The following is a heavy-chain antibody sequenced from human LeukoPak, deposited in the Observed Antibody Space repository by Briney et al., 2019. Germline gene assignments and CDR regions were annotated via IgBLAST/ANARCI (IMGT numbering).Heavy chain of an antibody. Sequence: GGSLRLSCAASGFTFSSHSMKRVRQAPGKGLEGVSSISSSSSYIYYADSVKGRFTISRDNAKNSLYLQMNSLRAEDTAVYYCARDRDSSSWYMGAYYYYGMDVWGKGTTVTVSS. D-gene: IGHD6-13*01. CDR2: ISSSSSYI. J-gene: IGHJ6*04. V-gene: IGHV3-21*01. CDR1: GFTFSSHS. CDR3: ARDRDSSSWYMGAYYYYGMDV.